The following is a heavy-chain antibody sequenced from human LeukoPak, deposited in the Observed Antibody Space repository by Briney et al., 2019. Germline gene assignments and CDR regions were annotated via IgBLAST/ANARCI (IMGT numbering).Heavy chain of an antibody. Sequence: PSETLSLICTVSGGSISSSSFYWGWIRQSRGKGLEWIGSIYYSGNTYYNPSLKSRVTISVDTSKNQISLKLSSVTAADTAVYYCARRRGYSYGPFDYWGQGTLVTVSP. CDR1: GGSISSSSFY. V-gene: IGHV4-39*01. J-gene: IGHJ4*02. D-gene: IGHD5-18*01. CDR3: ARRRGYSYGPFDY. CDR2: IYYSGNT.